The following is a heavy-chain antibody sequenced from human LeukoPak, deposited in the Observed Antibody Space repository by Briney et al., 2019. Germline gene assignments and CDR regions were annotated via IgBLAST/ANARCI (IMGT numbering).Heavy chain of an antibody. CDR3: ARWSRSYFRFDY. CDR1: GYTFTSYG. J-gene: IGHJ4*02. V-gene: IGHV1-18*01. CDR2: ISAYNGNT. D-gene: IGHD1-26*01. Sequence: ASVKVSFKASGYTFTSYGISWVRQAPGQGLEWMGWISAYNGNTNYAQKLQGRVTMTTDTSTSTAYMELRSLRSDDTAMYYCARWSRSYFRFDYWGQGTLVSVSS.